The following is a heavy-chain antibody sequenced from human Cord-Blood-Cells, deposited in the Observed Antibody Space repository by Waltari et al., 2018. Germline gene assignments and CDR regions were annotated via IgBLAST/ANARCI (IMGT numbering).Heavy chain of an antibody. D-gene: IGHD1-26*01. CDR1: GFTFSSHW. Sequence: EVQLVESGGGLVQPGGSLRLSCAASGFTFSSHWMHWVRQAPGKGLVWVPRMKSNGSSTSYADSVKGRFTISRDNAKNTLYLQMNSLRAEDTAVYYCARAGMGATTTDYWGQGTLVTVSS. CDR3: ARAGMGATTTDY. CDR2: MKSNGSST. V-gene: IGHV3-74*01. J-gene: IGHJ4*02.